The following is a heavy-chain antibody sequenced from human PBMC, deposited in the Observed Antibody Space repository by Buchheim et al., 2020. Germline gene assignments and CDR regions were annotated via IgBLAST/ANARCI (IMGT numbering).Heavy chain of an antibody. Sequence: EVQLLESGGGLVQSGGSLRLSCAASGFTFSSYDMSWVRQAPGKGLEWVSGMSGSGGSRYYADSVKGRFTISRANSKNTMYLQMDSLRAEDTAVYYCAKAHYYYDYRNGEDYWGQGTL. V-gene: IGHV3-23*01. CDR1: GFTFSSYD. D-gene: IGHD3-22*01. CDR3: AKAHYYYDYRNGEDY. J-gene: IGHJ4*03. CDR2: MSGSGGSR.